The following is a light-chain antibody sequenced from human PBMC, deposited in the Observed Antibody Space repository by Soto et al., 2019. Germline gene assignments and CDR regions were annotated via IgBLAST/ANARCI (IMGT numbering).Light chain of an antibody. Sequence: EVVMTQSPATLSVSPGERATLSCRASQSVTSNLAWYQQKPVQAPRLLIYGASTRATGIPARFSGSGSGTEFNLTISSLQSEDFAVYYCQQYNNWPPYTFGQGTKLEIK. V-gene: IGKV3-15*01. CDR2: GAS. J-gene: IGKJ2*01. CDR3: QQYNNWPPYT. CDR1: QSVTSN.